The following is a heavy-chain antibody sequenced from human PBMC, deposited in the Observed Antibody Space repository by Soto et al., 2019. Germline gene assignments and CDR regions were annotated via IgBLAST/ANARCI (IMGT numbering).Heavy chain of an antibody. CDR1: GFTFSRYY. J-gene: IGHJ4*02. CDR2: ISTTSTYT. D-gene: IGHD3-9*01. V-gene: IGHV3-21*01. Sequence: LRLSCAASGFTFSRYYMNWVRQAPGKGLEWVSSISTTSTYTHYADSLKGRFTISRDNAKKLLYLEMDSLRAEDTAVYFCARSFNDWTTYFDYWSEGTLVTVSS. CDR3: ARSFNDWTTYFDY.